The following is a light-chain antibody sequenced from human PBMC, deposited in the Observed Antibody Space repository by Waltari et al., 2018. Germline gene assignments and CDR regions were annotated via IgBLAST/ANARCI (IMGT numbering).Light chain of an antibody. CDR1: NIGSKS. J-gene: IGLJ2*01. CDR3: QVWDSSTAFVV. V-gene: IGLV3-9*01. Sequence: SYELTQPLSVSVALGQTANITCGGNNIGSKSVHWYQQKPGQAPVLVIYRDTNRPSGIPERFSGSNSWNTATLTVSRAQAGDDADYYCQVWDSSTAFVVFGGGTKLTVL. CDR2: RDT.